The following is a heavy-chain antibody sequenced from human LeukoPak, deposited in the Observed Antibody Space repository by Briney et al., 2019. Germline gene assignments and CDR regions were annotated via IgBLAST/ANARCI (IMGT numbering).Heavy chain of an antibody. V-gene: IGHV3-73*01. J-gene: IGHJ6*03. CDR2: FRSKTINYAT. CDR1: GHTFDGSP. CDR3: QAYYYYYMDV. Sequence: GGPLTLSCAASGHTFDGSPILWVPQATGKALEWVGRFRSKTINYATGYAASVKGRFLISRDDSKNMSYLQMNSLKTEDTAVYYCQAYYYYYMDVWGKGTTVTVS.